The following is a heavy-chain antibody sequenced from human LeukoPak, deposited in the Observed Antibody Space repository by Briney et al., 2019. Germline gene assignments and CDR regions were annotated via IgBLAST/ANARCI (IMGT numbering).Heavy chain of an antibody. Sequence: PGGSLRLSCAASGFTFSSYAMSWVRQAPGKGLEWVSAISGSGGSTYYADSVRGRFTISRDNSKNTLYLQMNSLRAEDTAVYYCAKSLGIFCCWYFDLWGRGTLVTVSS. J-gene: IGHJ2*01. CDR1: GFTFSSYA. V-gene: IGHV3-23*01. D-gene: IGHD7-27*01. CDR2: ISGSGGST. CDR3: AKSLGIFCCWYFDL.